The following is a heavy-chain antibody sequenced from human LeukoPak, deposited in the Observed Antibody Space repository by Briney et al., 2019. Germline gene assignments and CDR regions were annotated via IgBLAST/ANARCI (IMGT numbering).Heavy chain of an antibody. V-gene: IGHV3-23*01. CDR3: AKDSTYCDGDCLPEYFQH. J-gene: IGHJ1*01. D-gene: IGHD2-21*01. Sequence: GGSLRLSCAASGFTFSTYAMHWVRQAPGKGLEWVSVISGSGGSTFYADSVKGRFTISRDNSKRTVFLQMNSLTAEDTAVHYCAKDSTYCDGDCLPEYFQHWGQGTLVTVSS. CDR2: ISGSGGST. CDR1: GFTFSTYA.